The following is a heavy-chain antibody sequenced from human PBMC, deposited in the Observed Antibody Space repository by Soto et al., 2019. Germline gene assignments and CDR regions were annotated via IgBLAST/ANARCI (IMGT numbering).Heavy chain of an antibody. Sequence: GESLKISCKGSGYSFAGYWITWVRQKPGKGLEWMGRIDPSDSQTYYSPSFRGHVTISVTKSITTVFLQWSSLRASDTAMYYWARLIYDSDTGPNFQYYFDSWGQGTPVTVSS. V-gene: IGHV5-10-1*01. CDR1: GYSFAGYW. J-gene: IGHJ4*02. CDR2: IDPSDSQT. CDR3: ARLIYDSDTGPNFQYYFDS. D-gene: IGHD3-22*01.